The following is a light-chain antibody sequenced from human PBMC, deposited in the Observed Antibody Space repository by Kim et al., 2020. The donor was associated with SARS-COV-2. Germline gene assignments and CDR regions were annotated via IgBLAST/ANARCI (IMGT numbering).Light chain of an antibody. CDR2: KAS. CDR3: QQYNSYSRYT. CDR1: QDIYSW. V-gene: IGKV1-5*03. Sequence: DIQMTQSPSTLSASVGDRVTITCRASQDIYSWLGWYQQKPGKAPNLLIYKASTLHSGVPSRFSGSGSGTDFTLTITNLQPADFATYYCQQYNSYSRYTFGQGTKLEI. J-gene: IGKJ2*01.